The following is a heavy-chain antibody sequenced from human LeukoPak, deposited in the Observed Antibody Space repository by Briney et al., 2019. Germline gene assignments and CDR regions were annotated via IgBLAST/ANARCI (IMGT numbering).Heavy chain of an antibody. J-gene: IGHJ3*02. D-gene: IGHD2-15*01. CDR2: ISSNGGST. CDR3: VKLRGDIVVVVAATRDACDI. V-gene: IGHV3-64D*09. Sequence: GGSLRLSCSASGFTFSSYAMHWVRQAPGKGLEYVSAISSNGGSTYYADSVKGRLTISRDNSKNTLYLQMSSLRAEDTAVYYCVKLRGDIVVVVAATRDACDIWGQGTMVTVSS. CDR1: GFTFSSYA.